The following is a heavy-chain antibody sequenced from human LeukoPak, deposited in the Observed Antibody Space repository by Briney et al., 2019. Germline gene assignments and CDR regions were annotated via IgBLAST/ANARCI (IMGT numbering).Heavy chain of an antibody. Sequence: PGGSLRLSCAVSGLIFSNYAMSWVRQAPGKGLEWVAFIRYDASNKFNADSVKGRFTVSRDNSKNTLYLQMNSLRAEDTAVYYCARGRGGINAYDAFDIWGQGTMVTVSS. V-gene: IGHV3-30*02. CDR1: GLIFSNYA. D-gene: IGHD3-16*01. CDR2: IRYDASNK. J-gene: IGHJ3*02. CDR3: ARGRGGINAYDAFDI.